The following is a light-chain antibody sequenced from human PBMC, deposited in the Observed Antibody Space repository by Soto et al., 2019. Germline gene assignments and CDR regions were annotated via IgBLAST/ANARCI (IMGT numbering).Light chain of an antibody. Sequence: QSVLIQPASVSGSPGQPITISCTGTSSDVGGYIYVSWYQQHPGKAPKLVIYEVSNRPSGVSDRFSGSKSGNTASLTISGLQAEDEADYFCSSYTTDSSVYVFGSGTKVTVL. CDR2: EVS. CDR1: SSDVGGYIY. J-gene: IGLJ1*01. V-gene: IGLV2-14*01. CDR3: SSYTTDSSVYV.